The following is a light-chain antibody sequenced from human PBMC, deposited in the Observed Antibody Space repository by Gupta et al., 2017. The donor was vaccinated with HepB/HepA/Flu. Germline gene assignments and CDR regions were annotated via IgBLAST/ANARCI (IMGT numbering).Light chain of an antibody. CDR3: QQYGNSPTT. CDR1: QSVSSSY. Sequence: EIVLTQSPGTLSLSPGGRATLSCRASQSVSSSYFAWYQQKPGQAPRLLIYGVSNRATGIPDRFSGSGSGTDFTLTISRLEPEDFAVYYCQQYGNSPTTFGQGTKLEIK. V-gene: IGKV3-20*01. J-gene: IGKJ2*01. CDR2: GVS.